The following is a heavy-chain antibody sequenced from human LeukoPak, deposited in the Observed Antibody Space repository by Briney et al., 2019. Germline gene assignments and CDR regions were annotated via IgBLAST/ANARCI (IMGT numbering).Heavy chain of an antibody. CDR3: KSGGAAPGSFDN. CDR2: IKYDGNEE. V-gene: IGHV3-7*01. CDR1: GFTFSDNW. J-gene: IGHJ4*02. Sequence: GGSLRLSCAASGFTFSDNWMSWMRQAPGKGLEWVANIKYDGNEEYYVDSVKGRFTISRDNAKNSLYLQLNSLRAEDTAVYYCKSGGAAPGSFDNWGQGTLVTVSP. D-gene: IGHD4-23*01.